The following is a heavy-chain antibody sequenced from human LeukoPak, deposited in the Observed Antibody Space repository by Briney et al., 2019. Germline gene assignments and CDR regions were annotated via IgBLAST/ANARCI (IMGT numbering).Heavy chain of an antibody. CDR1: GGSISSSTYY. CDR2: IYYSGST. Sequence: TSETLSLTCTVSGGSISSSTYYWGWIRQPPGKGLEWIGSIYYSGSTYYNPSLKSRVTISVDTSKNQFSLKLSSVTAADTAVYYCARGRGEGRGISMVRGVRAPSYNWFDPWGHGTLVTVSS. J-gene: IGHJ5*02. CDR3: ARGRGEGRGISMVRGVRAPSYNWFDP. V-gene: IGHV4-39*07. D-gene: IGHD3-10*01.